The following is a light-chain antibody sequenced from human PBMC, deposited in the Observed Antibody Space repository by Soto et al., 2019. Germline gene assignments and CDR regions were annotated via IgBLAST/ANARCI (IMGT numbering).Light chain of an antibody. J-gene: IGKJ1*01. CDR2: AAS. CDR1: QGISSY. V-gene: IGKV1-8*01. CDR3: QQYYSYPWT. Sequence: AIRMTQSPSSFSASTGARVTITCRASQGISSYLAWYQQKPGKAPKLLIYAASTLQSGVPSRFIGSGSGTDFTLTVSCLQSEDFETYYCQQYYSYPWTFGQGTKVEIK.